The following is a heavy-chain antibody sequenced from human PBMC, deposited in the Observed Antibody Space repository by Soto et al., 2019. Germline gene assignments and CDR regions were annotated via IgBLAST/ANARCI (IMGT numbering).Heavy chain of an antibody. CDR3: ARHAYRRGLADY. CDR2: IYYSGST. D-gene: IGHD6-19*01. Sequence: SETLSLTCTVSGGSISSSSYYWGWIRQPPGKGLEWIGTIYYSGSTYYNPSLKSRLTISVDTSKNQFPLKLSSVTAADTAVYYCARHAYRRGLADYWGQGSLVTVSS. J-gene: IGHJ4*02. CDR1: GGSISSSSYY. V-gene: IGHV4-39*01.